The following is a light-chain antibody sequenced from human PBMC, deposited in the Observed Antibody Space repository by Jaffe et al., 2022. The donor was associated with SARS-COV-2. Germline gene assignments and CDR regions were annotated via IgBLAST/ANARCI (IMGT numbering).Light chain of an antibody. CDR2: DAS. CDR1: QSVSSY. CDR3: QQRSSWPYT. J-gene: IGKJ2*01. Sequence: EIVLTQSPATLSLSLGERATLSCRASQSVSSYLAWYQQKPGQAPRLLIYDASNRATDIPARFSGSGSGTDFTLTISSLEPEDFAVYFCQQRSSWPYTFGQGTKLEIK. V-gene: IGKV3-11*01.